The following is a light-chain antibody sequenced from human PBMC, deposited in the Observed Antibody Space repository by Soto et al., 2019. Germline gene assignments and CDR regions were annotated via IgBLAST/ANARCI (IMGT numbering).Light chain of an antibody. Sequence: EVVMTQSPATLSVSPGERVTFSCRASQSVTTNLAWYQHKPGQSPRLLLSGASTGASGIPPRFSGSGSGTELTRTIDRLQSADFAVYYRQQYDRWPVTFGGGTKVEIK. CDR2: GAS. CDR3: QQYDRWPVT. V-gene: IGKV3-15*01. CDR1: QSVTTN. J-gene: IGKJ4*01.